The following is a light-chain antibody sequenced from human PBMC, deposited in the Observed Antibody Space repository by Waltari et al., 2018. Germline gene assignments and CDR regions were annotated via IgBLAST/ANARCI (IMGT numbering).Light chain of an antibody. Sequence: EIVLTQSPGTLSLSPGERATLSCRASQSFTRYLAWYQHKPGQAPRLLIYAASTRAAGIADRVSGSGSGTDFSLTVSRLEPEDFAVYYCQHYVSLPVTFGQGTKVEIK. CDR1: QSFTRY. V-gene: IGKV3-20*01. J-gene: IGKJ1*01. CDR3: QHYVSLPVT. CDR2: AAS.